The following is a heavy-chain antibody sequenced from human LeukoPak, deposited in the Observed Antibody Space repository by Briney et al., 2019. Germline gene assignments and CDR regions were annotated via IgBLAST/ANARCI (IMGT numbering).Heavy chain of an antibody. D-gene: IGHD4-17*01. CDR3: VRDRYGDYSFDS. CDR1: GFTFSSYA. Sequence: GGSLRLSCAASGFTFSSYAMNWVRQGPGKGLEWVSVISGSADSTNYADSAKGRFTISRDNSKTTLYLQMNSLRAEDTAIYYCVRDRYGDYSFDSWGQGILVTVSS. V-gene: IGHV3-23*01. J-gene: IGHJ4*02. CDR2: ISGSADST.